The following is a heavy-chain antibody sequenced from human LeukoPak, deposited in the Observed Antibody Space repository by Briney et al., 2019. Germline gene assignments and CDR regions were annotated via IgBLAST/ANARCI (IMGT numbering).Heavy chain of an antibody. CDR3: ARDIIAVDIAEYFQH. Sequence: PGGSLRLSCAASGFTFSSYRMSWVRQAPGRGLEWVANIKQDGSEKYYVDSVKGRFTISRDNAKNSLYLQMNSLRAEDTAVYYCARDIIAVDIAEYFQHWGQGTLVTVSS. D-gene: IGHD6-19*01. J-gene: IGHJ1*01. CDR2: IKQDGSEK. V-gene: IGHV3-7*03. CDR1: GFTFSSYR.